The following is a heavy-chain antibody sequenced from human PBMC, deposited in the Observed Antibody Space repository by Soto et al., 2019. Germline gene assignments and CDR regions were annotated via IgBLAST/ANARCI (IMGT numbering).Heavy chain of an antibody. J-gene: IGHJ6*02. CDR1: GYTFTGYY. CDR2: INPNSGGT. V-gene: IGHV1-2*04. Sequence: ASLKVSCKASGYTFTGYYMHWVRQAPGQGLEWMGWINPNSGGTNYAQKFQGWVTMTRDTSISTAYMELSRLRSDDTAVYYCARGSVAVAGRYYYYYYGMDVWGQGTTVTVSS. CDR3: ARGSVAVAGRYYYYYYGMDV. D-gene: IGHD6-19*01.